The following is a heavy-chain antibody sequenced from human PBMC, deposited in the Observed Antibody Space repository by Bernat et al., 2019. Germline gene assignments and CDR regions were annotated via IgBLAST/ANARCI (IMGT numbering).Heavy chain of an antibody. V-gene: IGHV4-39*01. CDR1: GGSISSSSYY. Sequence: QVQLQQWGAGLLKPSETLSLTCTVSGGSISSSSYYWGWIRQPPGKGLEWIGSIYYSGSTYYNPSLKSRVTISVDTSKNQFSLKLSSVTAADTAVYYCARPWNYYDSSGFQKGYDAFDIWGQGTMVTVSS. CDR2: IYYSGST. CDR3: ARPWNYYDSSGFQKGYDAFDI. D-gene: IGHD3-22*01. J-gene: IGHJ3*02.